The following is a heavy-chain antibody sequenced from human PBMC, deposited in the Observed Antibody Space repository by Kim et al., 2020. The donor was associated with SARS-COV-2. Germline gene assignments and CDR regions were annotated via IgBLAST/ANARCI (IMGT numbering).Heavy chain of an antibody. Sequence: YIDSVRGRFTISRDNAKNSLYLQMNSLRVEDTAVYYCAREGGRWGSWPWGQGTLVTVSS. CDR3: AREGGRWGSWP. V-gene: IGHV3-7*01. J-gene: IGHJ5*02. D-gene: IGHD3-16*01.